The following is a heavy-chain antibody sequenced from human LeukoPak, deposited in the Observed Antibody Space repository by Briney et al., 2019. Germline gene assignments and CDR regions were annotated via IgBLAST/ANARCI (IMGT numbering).Heavy chain of an antibody. Sequence: GGSLRLSCAASGFTFNYYAMSWVRQAPGKGLEWVSGISDNEGTTYYADSVKGRFTISRDNTKNTVYLQMNNLRADDTAVYFCARHDSFIPYWGQGTLVTVSS. CDR3: ARHDSFIPY. V-gene: IGHV3-23*01. D-gene: IGHD5-18*01. CDR1: GFTFNYYA. CDR2: ISDNEGTT. J-gene: IGHJ4*02.